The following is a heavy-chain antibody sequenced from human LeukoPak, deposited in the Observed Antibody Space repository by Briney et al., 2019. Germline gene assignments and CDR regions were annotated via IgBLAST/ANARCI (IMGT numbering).Heavy chain of an antibody. CDR3: ASSGYYYDYFDY. D-gene: IGHD3-22*01. CDR1: GGSISSYY. Sequence: PSETLSLTCTVSGGSISSYYWSWIRQPPGKGLEWIGYIYYSGSTNYNPSLKSRVTISVDTSKNQFSLKLSSVTAADTAVYYCASSGYYYDYFDYWGQGTLVTVSS. V-gene: IGHV4-59*01. CDR2: IYYSGST. J-gene: IGHJ4*02.